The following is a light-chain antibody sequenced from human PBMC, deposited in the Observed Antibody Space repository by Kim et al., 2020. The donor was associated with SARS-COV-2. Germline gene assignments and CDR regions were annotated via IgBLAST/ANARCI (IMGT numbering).Light chain of an antibody. Sequence: EIVMTQSPATLSVSPGERATLSCRASQSVSNNLAWYQHKPDQPPRLLIYGASTRATGIPARFSGSGSGTDFTLTVSSLQSEDFAVYYCHQYDDWPPGDTFGQGTKLEI. CDR1: QSVSNN. J-gene: IGKJ2*01. V-gene: IGKV3-15*01. CDR3: HQYDDWPPGDT. CDR2: GAS.